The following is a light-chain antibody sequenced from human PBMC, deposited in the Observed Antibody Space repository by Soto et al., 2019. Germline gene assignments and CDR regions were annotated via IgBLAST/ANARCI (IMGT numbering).Light chain of an antibody. CDR1: SSDVGDYNY. Sequence: QSVLTQPRSVSGSPGQSVTISCTGTSSDVGDYNYVSWYQQHPGKAPKLMIYDVNKRPSGVPDRFSGSKSGNTASLTISGLQAEDEADYCCGSYAGSNTLVFGGGTKLTVL. CDR3: GSYAGSNTLV. CDR2: DVN. J-gene: IGLJ3*02. V-gene: IGLV2-11*01.